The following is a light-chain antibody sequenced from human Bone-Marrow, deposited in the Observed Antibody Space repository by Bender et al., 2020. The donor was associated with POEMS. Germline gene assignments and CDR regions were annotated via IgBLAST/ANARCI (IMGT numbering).Light chain of an antibody. J-gene: IGLJ3*02. CDR1: SSDVGAYDY. CDR3: SSYLGASWV. Sequence: QSALTQPPSASGSPGQSVTISCTGTSSDVGAYDYLSWYQQHPGKAPKLIIYQITERPSGVPGRFSGSKSGNTASLTVSGLQAEDEADYYCSSYLGASWVFGGGTKLTVL. CDR2: QIT. V-gene: IGLV2-8*01.